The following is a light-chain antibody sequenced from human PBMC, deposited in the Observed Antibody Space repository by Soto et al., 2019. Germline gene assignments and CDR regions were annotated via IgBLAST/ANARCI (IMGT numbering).Light chain of an antibody. Sequence: DIQMTQSPFTLSASVGDRVTITCRASQSISSWLAWYQQKPGKAPKLLIYKASSLESGVPLRFSGSGSGTEFTLTISSLQPDDFATYYCQQYNTYSTFGQGTKVEIK. CDR1: QSISSW. J-gene: IGKJ1*01. CDR2: KAS. CDR3: QQYNTYST. V-gene: IGKV1-5*03.